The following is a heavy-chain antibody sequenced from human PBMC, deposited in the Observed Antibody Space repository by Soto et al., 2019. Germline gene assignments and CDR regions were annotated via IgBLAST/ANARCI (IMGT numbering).Heavy chain of an antibody. J-gene: IGHJ3*01. D-gene: IGHD2-2*01. CDR2: IYYSGST. Sequence: QVQLQESGPGLVKPSQTLSLTCTVSGVSITSGDYYWNWIRQPPGKGLEWIGSIYYSGSTYYSPSLKSRVSISLGTSKNQFSLKLSSVNVADTAVYYCVRGDPGACSSTSCSDAFDLWGRGAKVAVSS. V-gene: IGHV4-30-4*01. CDR3: VRGDPGACSSTSCSDAFDL. CDR1: GVSITSGDYY.